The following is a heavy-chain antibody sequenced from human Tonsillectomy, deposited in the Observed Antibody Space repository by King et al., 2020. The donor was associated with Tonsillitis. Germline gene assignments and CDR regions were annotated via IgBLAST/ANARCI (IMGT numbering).Heavy chain of an antibody. CDR3: AREVDY. V-gene: IGHV4-31*03. Sequence: QVQLQESGPGLVKPSQTLSLTCTVSGGSISSANYYWSWIRQHPGRGLEWIGYISYSGSTYYNPALKSRVTISGDTSKNQFSLRLRSVTPADTAVYYCAREVDYWGQGTLVTVSS. J-gene: IGHJ4*02. CDR2: ISYSGST. CDR1: GGSISSANYY.